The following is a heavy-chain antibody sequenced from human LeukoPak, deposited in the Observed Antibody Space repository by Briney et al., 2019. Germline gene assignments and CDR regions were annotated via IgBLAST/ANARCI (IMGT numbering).Heavy chain of an antibody. J-gene: IGHJ4*02. D-gene: IGHD3-22*01. Sequence: ASVKVSCKASGYAFTGYYMHWVRQAPGQGLEWMGWINPNSGGTNYAQKFQGRVTMTRDTSISTAYMELSRLRSDDTAVYYCARASPKALYDSSGYYYLLGYWGQGTLVTVSS. CDR2: INPNSGGT. CDR1: GYAFTGYY. V-gene: IGHV1-2*02. CDR3: ARASPKALYDSSGYYYLLGY.